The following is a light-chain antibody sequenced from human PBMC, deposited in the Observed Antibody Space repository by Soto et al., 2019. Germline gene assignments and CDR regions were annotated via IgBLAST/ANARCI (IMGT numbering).Light chain of an antibody. CDR1: QTVSRW. V-gene: IGKV1-5*03. CDR2: QAS. Sequence: DIQMTQSPSTLSASLGDRVTITCRASQTVSRWLAWYQQKAGKAPKLLIYQASNLQSGVPSRFSGSGSGTEFTLTISSLQPDDFAAYYCQQYGSSRTFGQGTKVEIK. CDR3: QQYGSSRT. J-gene: IGKJ1*01.